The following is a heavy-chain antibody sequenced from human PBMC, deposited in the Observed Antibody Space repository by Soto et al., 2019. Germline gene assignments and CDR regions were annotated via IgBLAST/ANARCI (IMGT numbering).Heavy chain of an antibody. CDR3: AKDRDYCGGDCYPHYYFDY. Sequence: PGGSLRLSCAASGFTFSSYAMSWVRQAPGKGLEWVSAISGSGGSTYYADSVKGRFTISRDNSKNTLYLQMNRLRAEDTAVYYCAKDRDYCGGDCYPHYYFDYWGQGTLVTVSS. V-gene: IGHV3-23*01. CDR1: GFTFSSYA. CDR2: ISGSGGST. D-gene: IGHD2-21*02. J-gene: IGHJ4*02.